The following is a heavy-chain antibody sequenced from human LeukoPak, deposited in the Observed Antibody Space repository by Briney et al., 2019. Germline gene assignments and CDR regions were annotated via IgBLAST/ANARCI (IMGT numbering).Heavy chain of an antibody. J-gene: IGHJ4*02. D-gene: IGHD5-24*01. CDR2: TSYDGSNK. CDR3: AKDRDWYYFDY. Sequence: PGRSLRLSCAASGFTFSSYGMHWVRQAPGKGLEWVAVTSYDGSNKYYADSVKGRYTISRDNSKNTLYLQMNSLRAEDTAVYYCAKDRDWYYFDYWGQGTLDTVSS. CDR1: GFTFSSYG. V-gene: IGHV3-30*18.